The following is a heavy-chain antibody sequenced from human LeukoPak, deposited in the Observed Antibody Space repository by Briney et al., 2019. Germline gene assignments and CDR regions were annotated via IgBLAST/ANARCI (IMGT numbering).Heavy chain of an antibody. J-gene: IGHJ4*02. CDR1: GGSISSYY. CDR3: ARDRGYDYVWGSYRYDY. V-gene: IGHV4-59*01. Sequence: SETLSLTCTVSGGSISSYYWSWIRQPPGKGLEWIGYIYYSGSTNYNPSLKSRVTISVDTSKNQFSLKLSSVPAADTAVYYCARDRGYDYVWGSYRYDYWGQGTLVTVSS. CDR2: IYYSGST. D-gene: IGHD3-16*02.